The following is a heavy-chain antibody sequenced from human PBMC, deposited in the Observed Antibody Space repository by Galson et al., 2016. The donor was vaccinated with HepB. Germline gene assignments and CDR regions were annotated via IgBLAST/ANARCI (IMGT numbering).Heavy chain of an antibody. CDR1: GFTFSSYA. D-gene: IGHD3-10*01. Sequence: SLRLSCAASGFTFSSYAMGWVRQAPGKGLEWVSAISGTGFNTYYANSVRGRFTVSRDNSRNTLYLQMHSLTAEDTALYYCAKDWKWFQLFTASLGDYWGQGTLVIVS. CDR3: AKDWKWFQLFTASLGDY. J-gene: IGHJ4*02. V-gene: IGHV3-23*01. CDR2: ISGTGFNT.